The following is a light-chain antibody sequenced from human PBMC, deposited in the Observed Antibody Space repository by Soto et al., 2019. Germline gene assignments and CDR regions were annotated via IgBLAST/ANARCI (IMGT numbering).Light chain of an antibody. Sequence: EIVMTHAPATLSVSPGERRTLSCRASQSVSSNLAWYQQKPGQAPRLLIYGASTRATGIPARFSGSGSGTVVTITISSLQSEDCQVYYCQQYNYWPRTFGQGTKVDIK. CDR1: QSVSSN. CDR3: QQYNYWPRT. CDR2: GAS. J-gene: IGKJ1*01. V-gene: IGKV3-15*01.